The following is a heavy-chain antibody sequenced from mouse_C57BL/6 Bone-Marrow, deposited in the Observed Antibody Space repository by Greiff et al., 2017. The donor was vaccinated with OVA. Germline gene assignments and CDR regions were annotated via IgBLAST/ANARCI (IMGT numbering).Heavy chain of an antibody. Sequence: EVKLVESGGGLVKPGGSLKLSCAASGFTFSDYGMHWVRQAPEKGLEWVAYISSGSSTIYYADTVKGRFPISRDNAKNTLFLPMTSLRSEDTAMYYCAKHYDYPYYYAMDYWGQGTSVTVAS. CDR1: GFTFSDYG. V-gene: IGHV5-17*01. D-gene: IGHD2-4*01. CDR2: ISSGSSTI. CDR3: AKHYDYPYYYAMDY. J-gene: IGHJ4*01.